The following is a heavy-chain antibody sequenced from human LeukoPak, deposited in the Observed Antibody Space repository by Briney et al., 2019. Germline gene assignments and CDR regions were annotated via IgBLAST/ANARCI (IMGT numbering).Heavy chain of an antibody. CDR1: GYTFTDYF. J-gene: IGHJ5*01. CDR2: INPNIGDA. Sequence: GASVKVSCKASGYTFTDYFIHWVRQAPGQGLEWMGWINPNIGDASYAQKFQDRVTMTRDRSINTAYMELSRLTSDDTAVYYCARMALGGGDSIGFDSWGQGTLVTVSS. D-gene: IGHD2-21*02. CDR3: ARMALGGGDSIGFDS. V-gene: IGHV1-2*02.